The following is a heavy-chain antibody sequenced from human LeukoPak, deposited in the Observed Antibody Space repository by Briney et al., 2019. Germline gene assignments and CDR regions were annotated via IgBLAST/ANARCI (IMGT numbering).Heavy chain of an antibody. D-gene: IGHD3-22*01. CDR3: ASLGDSSVGAFDI. V-gene: IGHV4-4*02. J-gene: IGHJ3*02. Sequence: SGTLSLTCTVSDEVITSNNWWSWVRQSPGKGLEWIGEIFHSGTTRYKASLESRVTMLLDTSKNQFSLKLSSVTAADTAVYYCASLGDSSVGAFDIWGQGTMVTVSS. CDR1: DEVITSNNW. CDR2: IFHSGTT.